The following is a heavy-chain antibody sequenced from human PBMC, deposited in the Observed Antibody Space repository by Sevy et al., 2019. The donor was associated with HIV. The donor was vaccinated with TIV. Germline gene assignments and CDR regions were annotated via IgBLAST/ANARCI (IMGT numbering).Heavy chain of an antibody. V-gene: IGHV1-18*01. CDR1: GYTLSSNG. Sequence: GPSVKVSCKASGYTLSSNGIAWVRQAPGQGLQWMGWIGVYNGNSNYAQNLRDRVTMTTDTSTSTAYMGLKSLRSDDTAIYYCARVPTYYFGSGTYFDYWGQGTLVTVSS. J-gene: IGHJ4*02. D-gene: IGHD3-10*01. CDR3: ARVPTYYFGSGTYFDY. CDR2: IGVYNGNS.